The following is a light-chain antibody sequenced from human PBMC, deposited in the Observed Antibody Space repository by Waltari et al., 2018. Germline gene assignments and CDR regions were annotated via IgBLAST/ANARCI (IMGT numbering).Light chain of an antibody. Sequence: QSALTQPASVSGSPGQSITISCTGPTSALGSYNLFSWYQQHPGKAPKLMIYEVSKRPSGFSNRFSGSKSGNTAPLTISGLQAEDEADYYCCSYAGSSTSVVFGGGTKLTVL. V-gene: IGLV2-23*02. J-gene: IGLJ2*01. CDR2: EVS. CDR3: CSYAGSSTSVV. CDR1: TSALGSYNL.